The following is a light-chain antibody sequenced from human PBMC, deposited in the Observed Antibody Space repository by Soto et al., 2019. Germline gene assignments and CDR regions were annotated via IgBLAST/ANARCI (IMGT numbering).Light chain of an antibody. Sequence: QSVLTQPASVSGSPGQSITISCTGTSSDIGYYNYVSWYQQYPGKAPKLIIYEVSKRPSGVSNRFSGSKSANTASLTISGLQAEDEADYHCSSYKTGSTVVFGTGTKVTVL. CDR2: EVS. V-gene: IGLV2-14*01. J-gene: IGLJ1*01. CDR3: SSYKTGSTVV. CDR1: SSDIGYYNY.